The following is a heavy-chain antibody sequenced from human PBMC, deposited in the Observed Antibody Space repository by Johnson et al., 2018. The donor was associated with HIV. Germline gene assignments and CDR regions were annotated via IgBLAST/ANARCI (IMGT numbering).Heavy chain of an antibody. D-gene: IGHD3-10*02. J-gene: IGHJ1*01. CDR1: GFTFNNYD. V-gene: IGHV3-13*01. CDR2: IGTAGDT. CDR3: GLLGLRWAM. Sequence: VQLVESGGGLVQPGESLRLSCAASGFTFNNYDMHWVRRATGKGLEWVSAIGTAGDTYYPDSVKGRFSLSRDISKNMLYLQMHSLRGDDTGHNVRGLLGLRWAMWG.